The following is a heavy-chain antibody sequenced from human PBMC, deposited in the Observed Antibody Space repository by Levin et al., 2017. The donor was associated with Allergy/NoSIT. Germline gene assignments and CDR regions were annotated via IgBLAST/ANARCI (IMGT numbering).Heavy chain of an antibody. D-gene: IGHD2-15*01. CDR1: GGSISSSSYY. CDR3: ARRGPSGRSLDY. CDR2: FYYSGST. Sequence: SETLSLTCTVSGGSISSSSYYWGWIRQPPGTGLEWIGSFYYSGSTYYNLSLKSRVTISVDTSKNQFSLNLTSVTAADTAVYYCARRGPSGRSLDYWGQGTLVTVSS. J-gene: IGHJ4*02. V-gene: IGHV4-39*01.